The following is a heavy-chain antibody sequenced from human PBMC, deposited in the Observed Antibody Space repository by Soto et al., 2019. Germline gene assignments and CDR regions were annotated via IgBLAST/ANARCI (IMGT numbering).Heavy chain of an antibody. J-gene: IGHJ5*02. CDR3: ARDPLDYSGHDFT. CDR2: IIPIFGTA. D-gene: IGHD5-12*01. CDR1: GGTFSSYA. V-gene: IGHV1-69*13. Sequence: SVKVSCKASGGTFSSYAISWVRQAPGQGLEWMGGIIPIFGTANYAQKFQGRVTITADEYTSTAYMELSSLRSEDTAVYYCARDPLDYSGHDFTWGQGTLVTVAS.